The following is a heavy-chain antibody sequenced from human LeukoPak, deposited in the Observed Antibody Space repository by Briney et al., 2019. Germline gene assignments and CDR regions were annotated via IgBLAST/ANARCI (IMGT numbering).Heavy chain of an antibody. D-gene: IGHD2-2*01. J-gene: IGHJ4*02. CDR3: ARSGPLGYCSSTSCYRTANFDY. CDR1: GGSISSSSYY. V-gene: IGHV4-39*07. CDR2: IYYSGST. Sequence: PSETLSLTCTVSGGSISSSSYYWGWIRQPPGKGLEWIGSIYYSGSTYYNPSLKSRVTISVDTSKNQFSLKLSSVTAADTAVYYCARSGPLGYCSSTSCYRTANFDYWGQGTLVTVSS.